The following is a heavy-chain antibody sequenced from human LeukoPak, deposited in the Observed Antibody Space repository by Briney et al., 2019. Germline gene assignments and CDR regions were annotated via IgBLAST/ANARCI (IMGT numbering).Heavy chain of an antibody. CDR3: ARRGRYCSSSSCYHDAFDV. J-gene: IGHJ3*01. CDR2: ISPYNGYT. Sequence: ASVRVSCKTSGYTFRIYSIGWVRQAPGQGLEWMGWISPYNGYTKYAQRVQGRLTLSTDTSTSIAYMELRSLTSDDTAAYYCARRGRYCSSSSCYHDAFDVWGQGTMVTVSS. V-gene: IGHV1-18*04. CDR1: GYTFRIYS. D-gene: IGHD2-2*01.